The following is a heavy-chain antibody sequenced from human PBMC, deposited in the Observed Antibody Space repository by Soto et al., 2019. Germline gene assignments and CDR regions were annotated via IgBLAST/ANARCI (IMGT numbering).Heavy chain of an antibody. CDR1: GFTFNRYS. CDR3: ARERHSYPG. Sequence: VGSLRLSCAASGFTFNRYSMNWVRQAPGKGLEWVSSVTSSSSSMLYADSVKGRFTISRDDAKDSLFLQMNSLRADDTAVYYCARERHSYPGWGQGTLVTVSS. V-gene: IGHV3-21*01. J-gene: IGHJ4*02. D-gene: IGHD5-18*01. CDR2: VTSSSSSM.